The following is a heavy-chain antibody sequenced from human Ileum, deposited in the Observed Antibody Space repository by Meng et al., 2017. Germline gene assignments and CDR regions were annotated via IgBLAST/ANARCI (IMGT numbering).Heavy chain of an antibody. CDR1: GCSLSDYT. Sequence: EVQLEESGGGLVRPGGSLRLSCAASGCSLSDYTRNWVRQAPGKGLEWVSYISTSSSQNQYADSVNGRFTISRDNARNSLYLQMNSLREEDTAVYYCARDGGTSGEFDYWGQGTLVTVSS. V-gene: IGHV3-21*01. CDR2: ISTSSSQN. J-gene: IGHJ4*02. CDR3: ARDGGTSGEFDY. D-gene: IGHD4-17*01.